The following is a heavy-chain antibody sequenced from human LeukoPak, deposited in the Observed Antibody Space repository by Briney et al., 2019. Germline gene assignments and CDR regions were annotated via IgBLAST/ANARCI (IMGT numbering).Heavy chain of an antibody. D-gene: IGHD4/OR15-4a*01. CDR2: ISGRSDYI. CDR3: AREVDYGGYFFDY. CDR1: GFTFRSYT. Sequence: PGGSLRLSCAGSGFTFRSYTMNWVRQAPGKGLEWVSSISGRSDYIYYADSVKGRFTISRDHAKNSLYLQMNSLRAEDTAVYYRAREVDYGGYFFDYWGQGTLVTVSS. J-gene: IGHJ4*02. V-gene: IGHV3-21*01.